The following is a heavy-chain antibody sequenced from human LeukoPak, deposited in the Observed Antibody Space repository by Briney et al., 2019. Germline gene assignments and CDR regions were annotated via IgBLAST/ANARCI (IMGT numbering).Heavy chain of an antibody. Sequence: SETLSLTCTVSGGSISSYYWSWIRQPPGKGLEWIGYTYYSGSTNYNPSLKSRVTISVDTSKNQFSLKLSSVTAADTAVYYCARGRQGGYFDYWGQGTLVTVSS. V-gene: IGHV4-59*01. J-gene: IGHJ4*02. CDR1: GGSISSYY. D-gene: IGHD1-26*01. CDR2: TYYSGST. CDR3: ARGRQGGYFDY.